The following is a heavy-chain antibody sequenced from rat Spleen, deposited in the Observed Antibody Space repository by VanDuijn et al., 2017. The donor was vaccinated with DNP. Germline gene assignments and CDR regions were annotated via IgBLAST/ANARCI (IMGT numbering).Heavy chain of an antibody. CDR1: GFTFSDYY. CDR2: ISYDGSST. D-gene: IGHD5-1*01. V-gene: IGHV5-29*01. CDR3: ARHAGGLDY. Sequence: EVQLVESDGGLVQPGRSLKLSCAASGFTFSDYYMAWVRQAPTKGLEWVATISYDGSSTYYRDSVKGRFTISRDNAKSTLYLQMDSLRSEDTATYYCARHAGGLDYWGQGVMVTVSS. J-gene: IGHJ2*01.